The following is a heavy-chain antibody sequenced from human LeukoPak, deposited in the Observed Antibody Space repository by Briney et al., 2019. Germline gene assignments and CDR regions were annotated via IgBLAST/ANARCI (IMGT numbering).Heavy chain of an antibody. CDR3: AKDDQYCSSTSCHYQFYAFDI. V-gene: IGHV3-30*02. CDR1: GFTFSSYG. Sequence: GGSLRLSCAASGFTFSSYGMHWVRQAPGKGLEWVAFIRYDGSNKYYADSVKGRFTISRDNSKNTLYLQMNSLRAEETAVYYCAKDDQYCSSTSCHYQFYAFDIWGQGTMVTVSS. J-gene: IGHJ3*02. D-gene: IGHD2-2*01. CDR2: IRYDGSNK.